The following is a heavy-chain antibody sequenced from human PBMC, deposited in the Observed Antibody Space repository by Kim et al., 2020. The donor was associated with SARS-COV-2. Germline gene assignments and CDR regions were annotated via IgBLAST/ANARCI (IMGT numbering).Heavy chain of an antibody. Sequence: GGSLRLSCAASGFTFSSYSMNWVRQAPGKGLEWVSSISSSSSYIYYADSVKGRFTISRDNAKNSLYLQMNSLRAEDTAVYYCARDLYYDSSGYYSRPPFAYWGQGTLVTVSS. CDR3: ARDLYYDSSGYYSRPPFAY. V-gene: IGHV3-21*01. CDR1: GFTFSSYS. J-gene: IGHJ4*02. D-gene: IGHD3-22*01. CDR2: ISSSSSYI.